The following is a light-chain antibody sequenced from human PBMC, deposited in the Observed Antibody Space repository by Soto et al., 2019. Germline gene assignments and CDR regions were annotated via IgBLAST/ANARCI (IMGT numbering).Light chain of an antibody. Sequence: DIEMTQSPVTLSASLGDRVTISCRASQDISSYLAWYQQKPGKAPKLLIYDASSLQSGVPSRFSGSGSGTDFTLTISSLQPEDFATYYCQQNYTTPPTFGQGTKVDIK. J-gene: IGKJ1*01. CDR2: DAS. CDR1: QDISSY. CDR3: QQNYTTPPT. V-gene: IGKV1-39*01.